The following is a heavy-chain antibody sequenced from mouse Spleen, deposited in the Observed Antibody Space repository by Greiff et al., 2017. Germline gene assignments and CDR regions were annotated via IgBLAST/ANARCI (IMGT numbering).Heavy chain of an antibody. CDR3: ARDSPYYCGSRGYWYFDV. Sequence: VQLKQSGPGMVKPSQSLSLTCTVTGYSITSGYDWHWIRHFPGNKLEWMGYISYSGSTNYNPSLKSRISITHDTSKNHFFLKLNSVTTEDTATYYCARDSPYYCGSRGYWYFDVWGAGTTVTVSS. CDR2: ISYSGST. CDR1: GYSITSGYD. D-gene: IGHD1-1*01. V-gene: IGHV3-1*01. J-gene: IGHJ1*01.